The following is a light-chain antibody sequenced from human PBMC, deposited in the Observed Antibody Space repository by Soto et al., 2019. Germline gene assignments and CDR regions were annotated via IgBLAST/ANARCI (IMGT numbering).Light chain of an antibody. Sequence: QSALTQPASVSGSPGQSITISCTGTRSDVGGYNYVSWYPHHPGKAPKLVIYDVNNRPSGISNRFSGSKSGNTASLTISGLQAEDVADYYCSSFTTSTTGVFGGGTKLTVL. CDR2: DVN. CDR3: SSFTTSTTGV. V-gene: IGLV2-14*03. CDR1: RSDVGGYNY. J-gene: IGLJ3*02.